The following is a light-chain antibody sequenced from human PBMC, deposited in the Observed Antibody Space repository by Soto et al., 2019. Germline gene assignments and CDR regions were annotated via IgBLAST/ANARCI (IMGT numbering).Light chain of an antibody. CDR3: SSYTGSRTYVV. CDR2: DVS. Sequence: QSALTQPASVSGSPGQSITISCTGTSSDVGGYHYVSWYQQHPGKAPKLMIYDVSNRPSGVSKRFSGSKSGTTASLTISGLQAEDEADYYCSSYTGSRTYVVFGGGTKVTVL. CDR1: SSDVGGYHY. J-gene: IGLJ2*01. V-gene: IGLV2-14*01.